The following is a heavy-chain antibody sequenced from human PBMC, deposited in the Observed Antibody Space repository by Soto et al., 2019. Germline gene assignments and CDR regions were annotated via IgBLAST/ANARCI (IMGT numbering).Heavy chain of an antibody. V-gene: IGHV4-59*08. D-gene: IGHD5-12*01. CDR2: IYYSGST. CDR1: GGSISSYY. Sequence: QVQLQESGPGLVKPSETLSLTCTVSGGSISSYYWSWIRQPPGKGLEWIGYIYYSGSTNYNPSLRSRVTISVDKPKNQFSLKLGCVNAADTAGYSCARLRGVYDPYYYYGMDVWGQGTTVTVSS. CDR3: ARLRGVYDPYYYYGMDV. J-gene: IGHJ6*02.